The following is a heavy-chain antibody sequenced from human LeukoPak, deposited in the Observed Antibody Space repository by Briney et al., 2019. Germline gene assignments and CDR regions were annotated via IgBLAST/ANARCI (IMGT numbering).Heavy chain of an antibody. D-gene: IGHD4-23*01. Sequence: PGRSLRLSCVASGFTFSNYAMHWVRQAPGKGLEWVAVISYDGSKKDYADSVKGQFTISRDNSKNTLYLQMNSLRAEDTAVYYCARGARKGDDYGGFFDYWGQGTLVTVSS. J-gene: IGHJ4*02. CDR2: ISYDGSKK. CDR1: GFTFSNYA. CDR3: ARGARKGDDYGGFFDY. V-gene: IGHV3-30*04.